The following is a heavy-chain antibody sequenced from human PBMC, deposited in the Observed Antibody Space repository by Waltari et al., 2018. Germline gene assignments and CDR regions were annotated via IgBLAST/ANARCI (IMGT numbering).Heavy chain of an antibody. D-gene: IGHD6-6*01. Sequence: QLQLQESGPGLVKPSETLSLTCTVSGGSISSSSYYWGWIRQPPGKGLEWIGSIYYSGRTYYNPSLKSRVTISVDTSKNQFSLKLSSVTAADTAVYYCANRRLSIAARQFDYWGQGTLVTVSS. CDR3: ANRRLSIAARQFDY. V-gene: IGHV4-39*01. J-gene: IGHJ4*02. CDR2: IYYSGRT. CDR1: GGSISSSSYY.